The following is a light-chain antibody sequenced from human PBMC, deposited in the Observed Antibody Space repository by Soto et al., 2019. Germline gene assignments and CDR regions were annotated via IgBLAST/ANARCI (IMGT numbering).Light chain of an antibody. V-gene: IGKV3-20*01. CDR2: GTS. CDR3: QQYGNSPRYS. J-gene: IGKJ2*03. CDR1: QSVSSNY. Sequence: EIVLTQSPGTLSLSLGERATLSCRASQSVSSNYLAWYQQKPGQATRLLIYGTSSRATGIPDRFSGSGSGTDFTLTINRLQTADFAVYYCQQYGNSPRYSFGQGTKLEI.